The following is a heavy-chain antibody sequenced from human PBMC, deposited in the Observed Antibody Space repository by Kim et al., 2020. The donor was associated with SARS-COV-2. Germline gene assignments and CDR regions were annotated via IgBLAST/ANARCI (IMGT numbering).Heavy chain of an antibody. CDR2: IIPIFGTA. V-gene: IGHV1-69*13. Sequence: SVKVSCKASGGTFSSYAISWVRQAPGQGLEWMGGIIPIFGTANYAQKFQGRVTITADESTSTAYMELSSLRSEDTAVYYCARTDDSSGYSRLYFDYWGQGTLVTVSS. J-gene: IGHJ4*02. CDR3: ARTDDSSGYSRLYFDY. D-gene: IGHD3-22*01. CDR1: GGTFSSYA.